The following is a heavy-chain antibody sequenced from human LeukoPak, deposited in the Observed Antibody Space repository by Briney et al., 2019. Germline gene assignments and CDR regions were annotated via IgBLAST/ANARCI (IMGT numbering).Heavy chain of an antibody. CDR3: ARDSPRDYYDSSGYFYSIDY. J-gene: IGHJ4*02. V-gene: IGHV1-69*04. Sequence: SVKVSCKASGGTFSSYAISWVRQAPGQGLEWMGRIIPILGIANYAQKFQGRVTITADKSTSTAYMELSSLRSEDTAVYYCARDSPRDYYDSSGYFYSIDYWGQGTLVTVSS. CDR2: IIPILGIA. D-gene: IGHD3-22*01. CDR1: GGTFSSYA.